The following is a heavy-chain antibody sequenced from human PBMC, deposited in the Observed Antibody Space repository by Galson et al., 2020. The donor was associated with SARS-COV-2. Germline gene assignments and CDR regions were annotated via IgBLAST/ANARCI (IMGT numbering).Heavy chain of an antibody. CDR2: ISSSSTYI. Sequence: TGGSLRLSCATSGFTFSSYSMTWVRQAPGKGLEWVSSISSSSTYIYYADSVKGRFTISRDNAKNSLYLQMNSLRAEDTAVYYCARGGGEDHEWYSSGWYDAFDIWGQGTMVTVSS. CDR3: ARGGGEDHEWYSSGWYDAFDI. V-gene: IGHV3-21*01. J-gene: IGHJ3*02. CDR1: GFTFSSYS. D-gene: IGHD6-19*01.